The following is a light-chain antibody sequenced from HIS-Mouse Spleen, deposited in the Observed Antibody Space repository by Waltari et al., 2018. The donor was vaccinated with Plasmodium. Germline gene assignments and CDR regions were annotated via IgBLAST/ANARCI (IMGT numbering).Light chain of an antibody. Sequence: DIQMTQSRSSLSASVGDRVTITCRASQSTSSYLNWDQQKPGKAPKLLIYAASSLQSGVPSRFSGSGSGTDFTLTISSLQPEDFATYYCQQNYNTWTFGQGTKVEIK. J-gene: IGKJ1*01. V-gene: IGKV1-39*01. CDR3: QQNYNTWT. CDR1: QSTSSY. CDR2: AAS.